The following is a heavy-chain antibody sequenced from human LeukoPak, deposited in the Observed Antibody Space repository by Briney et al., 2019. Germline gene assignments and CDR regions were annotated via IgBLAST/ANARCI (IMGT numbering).Heavy chain of an antibody. V-gene: IGHV3-48*03. J-gene: IGHJ4*02. Sequence: HPGGSLRLSCAASGFTFSSYEMNWVRQAPGKGLEWVSYISSGSIIYYADSVKGRFTISRDNAKNSLYLQMNSLRAEDTAVYYCAREVLGYCSGGSCYAWDYWGQGTLVTVS. CDR1: GFTFSSYE. CDR2: ISSGSII. D-gene: IGHD2-15*01. CDR3: AREVLGYCSGGSCYAWDY.